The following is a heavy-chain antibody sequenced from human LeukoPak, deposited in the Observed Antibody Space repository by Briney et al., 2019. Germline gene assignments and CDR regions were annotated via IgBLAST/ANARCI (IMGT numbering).Heavy chain of an antibody. V-gene: IGHV3-23*01. CDR3: AKKVGLVSAPLYYFDV. CDR1: GFTFSSYA. J-gene: IGHJ4*02. CDR2: ISGPAGSW. D-gene: IGHD5/OR15-5a*01. Sequence: QPGGSLRLSCAASGFTFSSYAMSWVRQAPGKGLEWVSAISGPAGSWDYADSVKGRFTISRDNSKNTLFLQMNSLRAEGTAIYYCAKKVGLVSAPLYYFDVWGQGTLVTVSS.